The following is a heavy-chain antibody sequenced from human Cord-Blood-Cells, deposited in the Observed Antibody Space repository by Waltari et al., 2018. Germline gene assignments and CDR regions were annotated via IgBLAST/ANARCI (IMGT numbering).Heavy chain of an antibody. J-gene: IGHJ4*02. CDR3: ARGQSSSWHDY. V-gene: IGHV4-34*01. CDR1: GGSFSGYY. D-gene: IGHD6-13*01. CDR2: INHSGST. Sequence: YGGSFSGYYWSWIRQPPGKGLEWIGEINHSGSTNYNPSLKSRVTISVDTSKNQFSLKLSSATAADTAVYYCARGQSSSWHDYWGQGTLVTVSS.